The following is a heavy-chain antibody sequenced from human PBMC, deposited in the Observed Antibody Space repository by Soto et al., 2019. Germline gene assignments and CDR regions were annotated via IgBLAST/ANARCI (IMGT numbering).Heavy chain of an antibody. J-gene: IGHJ3*01. CDR3: ARWSAIVGGAEALDV. V-gene: IGHV1-18*01. Sequence: QVQLVQSGAEVKKPGASVRVSCKTSGYTFINYGITWVRQAPGQGLEWMGWLSAYNGDTSSSEKLQDRFTMTIDTSTNTVYMDLRSLTSDDTAVYYCARWSAIVGGAEALDVWGQGTMVIVSS. CDR2: LSAYNGDT. CDR1: GYTFINYG. D-gene: IGHD1-26*01.